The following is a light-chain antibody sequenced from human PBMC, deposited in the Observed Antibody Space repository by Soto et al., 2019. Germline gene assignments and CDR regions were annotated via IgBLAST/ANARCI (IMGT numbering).Light chain of an antibody. V-gene: IGKV4-1*01. CDR3: QQYYSTPQT. Sequence: DIVMTQSPDSLAVSLGERATINCKSSQSVLYNSNSKNYFAWYQQKPGQPPKLLIYWASTRESGVPDRFNGSGSGTDFTLTISGLQAEDLAVYYCQQYYSTPQTFGQGTKVEIK. CDR2: WAS. J-gene: IGKJ1*01. CDR1: QSVLYNSNSKNY.